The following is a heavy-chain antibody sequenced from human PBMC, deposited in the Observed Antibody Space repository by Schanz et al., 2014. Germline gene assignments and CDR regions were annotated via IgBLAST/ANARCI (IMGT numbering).Heavy chain of an antibody. V-gene: IGHV3-23*01. D-gene: IGHD6-25*01. CDR2: ISGSGGST. J-gene: IGHJ4*02. CDR3: AKVRYSSGWRGDYFDE. Sequence: EVHLLDSGGGLVQPGGSLRLSCTASGFTFSSYSMNWVRQAPGKGLEWVSAISGSGGSTYYADSVKGRFTISRDNSKNTLYLQMNSLRAEDTAVYYCAKVRYSSGWRGDYFDEWGQGTLVTVAS. CDR1: GFTFSSYS.